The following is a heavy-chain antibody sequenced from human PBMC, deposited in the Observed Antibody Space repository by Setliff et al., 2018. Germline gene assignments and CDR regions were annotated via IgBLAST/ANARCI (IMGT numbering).Heavy chain of an antibody. Sequence: GGSLRLSCAAPGPTFSRYSMNWVRQAPGKGLEWISYISSSNSGMYYADSVKGRFTNSRDSAKNSVYLQMNSLRAEDTAVYYCARGIGTLDISKYFDYWGQGTLVTVSS. CDR3: ARGIGTLDISKYFDY. CDR1: GPTFSRYS. V-gene: IGHV3-48*01. CDR2: ISSSNSGM. J-gene: IGHJ4*02. D-gene: IGHD5-12*01.